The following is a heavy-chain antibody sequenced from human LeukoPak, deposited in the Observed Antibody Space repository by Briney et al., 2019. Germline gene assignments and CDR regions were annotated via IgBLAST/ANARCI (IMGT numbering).Heavy chain of an antibody. V-gene: IGHV1-2*02. J-gene: IGHJ5*01. CDR2: TNPKNGDR. D-gene: IGHD2-2*01. CDR1: GYTFTGYW. Sequence: AASVKVSCKASGYTFTGYWIHWARQAPGQGFEWMGWTNPKNGDRKYAQKFQGRVTMTRDTSTSTVYMEVSRLTSDDTAVYYCTRGVLPARFDFWGQGTLVTVSS. CDR3: TRGVLPARFDF.